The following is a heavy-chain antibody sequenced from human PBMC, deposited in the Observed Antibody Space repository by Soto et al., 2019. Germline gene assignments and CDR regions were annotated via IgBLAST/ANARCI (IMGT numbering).Heavy chain of an antibody. Sequence: ASVKVSCKASGYTFTSYYMHWVRQAPGQGLEWMGIINPSGGSTSYAQKFQGWVTMTRDTSISTAYMELSRLRSDDTAVYYCARDSRRILFGVVITNYYYYGMDVWGQGTTVTVSS. J-gene: IGHJ6*02. CDR2: INPSGGST. CDR1: GYTFTSYY. CDR3: ARDSRRILFGVVITNYYYYGMDV. V-gene: IGHV1-46*01. D-gene: IGHD3-3*01.